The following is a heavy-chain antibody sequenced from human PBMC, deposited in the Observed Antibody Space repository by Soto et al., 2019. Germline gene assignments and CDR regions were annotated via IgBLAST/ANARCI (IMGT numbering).Heavy chain of an antibody. J-gene: IGHJ6*02. D-gene: IGHD3-22*01. CDR1: GFIFDDYA. CDR2: ISWNSGTI. CDR3: AKDREGSSGWYDMDV. V-gene: IGHV3-9*01. Sequence: RLSCAASGFIFDDYAMHWVRQVPGKGLEWVSAISWNSGTIAYADSVKGRFTISRDNAKNSLYLQMNSLRSEDTALYYCAKDREGSSGWYDMDVWGQGTTVTVSS.